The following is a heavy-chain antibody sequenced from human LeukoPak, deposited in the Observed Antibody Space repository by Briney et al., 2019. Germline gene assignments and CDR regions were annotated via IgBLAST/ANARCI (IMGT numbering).Heavy chain of an antibody. CDR3: ARSNYDYVWGSYRGYFDY. Sequence: ASVKVSCKASGGTFSSYAISWVRQAPGQGLEWMGRIIPILGIANYAQKFQGRVTITADKSTSTAYMELSSLRSEDTAVYYCARSNYDYVWGSYRGYFDYWGQGTLVTVSS. V-gene: IGHV1-69*04. CDR1: GGTFSSYA. CDR2: IIPILGIA. J-gene: IGHJ4*02. D-gene: IGHD3-16*02.